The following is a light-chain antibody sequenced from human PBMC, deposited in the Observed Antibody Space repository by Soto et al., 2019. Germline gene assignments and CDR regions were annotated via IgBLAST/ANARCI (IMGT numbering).Light chain of an antibody. CDR2: GAS. Sequence: EIVLTQSPGTLSLSPGERATLSCRASQSVSSSYLAWYQQKPGQAPRLLIYGASSRATGITDRFSGSGSGTDFTLTISRLEPEDFAVYYCQQYGSSRRTFGQGTKLEIK. V-gene: IGKV3-20*01. CDR3: QQYGSSRRT. J-gene: IGKJ2*01. CDR1: QSVSSSY.